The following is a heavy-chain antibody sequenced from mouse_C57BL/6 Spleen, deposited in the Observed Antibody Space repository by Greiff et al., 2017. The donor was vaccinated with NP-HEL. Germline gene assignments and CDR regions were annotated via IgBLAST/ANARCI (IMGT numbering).Heavy chain of an antibody. CDR2: IDPSDSYT. V-gene: IGHV1-69*01. CDR1: GYTFTSYW. D-gene: IGHD2-4*01. CDR3: ASVYYDYSWFAY. J-gene: IGHJ3*01. Sequence: QVQLQQPGAELVMPGASVKLSCKASGYTFTSYWMHWVKQRPGQGLEWIGEIDPSDSYTNYNQKFKGKSTLTVDKSSSTAYMQLSSLTSEDSAVYYCASVYYDYSWFAYWGQGTLVTVSA.